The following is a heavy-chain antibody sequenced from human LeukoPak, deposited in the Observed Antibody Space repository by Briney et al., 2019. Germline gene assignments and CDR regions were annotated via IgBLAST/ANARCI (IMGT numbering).Heavy chain of an antibody. V-gene: IGHV4-39*01. CDR3: ARLRFDFWSGYTHPYFDY. J-gene: IGHJ4*02. CDR2: IYYSGTT. CDR1: GGSISSSSYS. D-gene: IGHD3-3*01. Sequence: PSETLSLTCTVFGGSISSSSYSWGWIRQPPGKGLEWIGSIYYSGTTYYNPSLKSRVTISVDTSKIQFSLKLSSVAATDTAVYFCARLRFDFWSGYTHPYFDYWRQGTLVTVFS.